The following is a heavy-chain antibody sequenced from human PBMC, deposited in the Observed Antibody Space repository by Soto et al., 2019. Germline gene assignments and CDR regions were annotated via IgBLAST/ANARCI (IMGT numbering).Heavy chain of an antibody. J-gene: IGHJ6*02. Sequence: GASVKVSCKASGGSFTNYAISWVRQAPGQGLEWMGGIIPIFGTANYAQKFQDRVTITADESTSTAYMELVSLRSEDAAVYYCASVQPLVRGTIITGPPVMYVWGQGTTVTVSS. V-gene: IGHV1-69*13. D-gene: IGHD3-10*01. CDR3: ASVQPLVRGTIITGPPVMYV. CDR1: GGSFTNYA. CDR2: IIPIFGTA.